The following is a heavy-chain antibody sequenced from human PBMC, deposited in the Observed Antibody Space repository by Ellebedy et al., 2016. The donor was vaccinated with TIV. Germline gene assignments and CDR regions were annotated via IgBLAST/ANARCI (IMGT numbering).Heavy chain of an antibody. V-gene: IGHV3-30*18. CDR3: AKDLRELLPSDWFDP. CDR2: ISYDGSNK. CDR1: GFTFSSYS. Sequence: GESLKISXAASGFTFSSYSMNWVRQAPGKGLEWVAVISYDGSNKYYADSVKGRFTISRDNSKNTLYLQMNSLRAEDTAVYYCAKDLRELLPSDWFDPWGQGTLVTVSS. D-gene: IGHD1-26*01. J-gene: IGHJ5*02.